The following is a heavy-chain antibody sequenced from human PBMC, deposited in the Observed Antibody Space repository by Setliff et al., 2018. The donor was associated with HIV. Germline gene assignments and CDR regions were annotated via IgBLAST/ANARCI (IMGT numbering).Heavy chain of an antibody. Sequence: PSETLSLTCAVSDYSVLNDNYWGWIRQSPGKGLNWIANIYHNGNTNYSPSLKSRVTISVDTSKNQFSLRMSSVTAADTAVYYCARQVEGSGFDIWGQGTMVTVSS. CDR2: IYHNGNT. CDR1: DYSVLNDNY. CDR3: ARQVEGSGFDI. J-gene: IGHJ3*02. V-gene: IGHV4-38-2*01.